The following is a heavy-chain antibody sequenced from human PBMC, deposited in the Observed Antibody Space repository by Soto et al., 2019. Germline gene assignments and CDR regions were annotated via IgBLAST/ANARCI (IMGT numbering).Heavy chain of an antibody. CDR3: ARSRYSSGWYWFDP. V-gene: IGHV1-3*01. D-gene: IGHD6-19*01. J-gene: IGHJ5*02. CDR1: GYTFTSYA. Sequence: QVQLVQSGAEVKKPGASVKVSCKASGYTFTSYAMHWVRQAPGQRLEWMGWINAGNGNTKYSQKFQGRVNINRDTSASTAYMELSSLRSEDTAVYYCARSRYSSGWYWFDPWGQGTLVTASS. CDR2: INAGNGNT.